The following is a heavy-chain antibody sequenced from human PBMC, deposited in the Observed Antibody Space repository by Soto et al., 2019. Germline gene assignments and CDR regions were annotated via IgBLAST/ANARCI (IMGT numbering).Heavy chain of an antibody. Sequence: SETLSLTCAVYGGSFSGYYWTWIRQPPGEGLEWIGEINHRGNTNYNPSLKSRVTISVDTSKNQFSLKLTSVTAADTAVYYCARQEVPQWFTKGYYGMDVWDQGTTVTVSS. D-gene: IGHD2-8*01. CDR2: INHRGNT. CDR1: GGSFSGYY. V-gene: IGHV4-34*01. CDR3: ARQEVPQWFTKGYYGMDV. J-gene: IGHJ6*02.